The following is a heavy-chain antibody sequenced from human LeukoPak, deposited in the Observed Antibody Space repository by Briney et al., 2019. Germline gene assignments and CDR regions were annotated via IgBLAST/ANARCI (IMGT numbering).Heavy chain of an antibody. Sequence: GRALRLSCAASGFTVSSYGMHWVRQAPGKGLEWVAFIRSDGSTKYYADSVKGRFTISRDNSKNTLYLQMNSLRAEDTAVYYCAKDDPKAYFDYWGQGNLVTVSS. V-gene: IGHV3-30*02. CDR2: IRSDGSTK. CDR1: GFTVSSYG. CDR3: AKDDPKAYFDY. J-gene: IGHJ4*02.